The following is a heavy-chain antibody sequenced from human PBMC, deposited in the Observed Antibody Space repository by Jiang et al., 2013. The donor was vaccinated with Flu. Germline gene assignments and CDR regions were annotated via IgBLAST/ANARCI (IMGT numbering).Heavy chain of an antibody. Sequence: KPTQTLTLTCTFSGFSLSTSGMCVSWIRQPPGKALEWLARIDWDDDKYYSTSLKTRLTISKDTSKNQVVLTMTNMDPVDTATYYCARMNGSGSYYPYYYGMDVWGQGTTVTVSS. V-gene: IGHV2-70*11. CDR2: IDWDDDK. CDR1: GFSLSTSGMC. CDR3: ARMNGSGSYYPYYYGMDV. J-gene: IGHJ6*02. D-gene: IGHD3-10*01.